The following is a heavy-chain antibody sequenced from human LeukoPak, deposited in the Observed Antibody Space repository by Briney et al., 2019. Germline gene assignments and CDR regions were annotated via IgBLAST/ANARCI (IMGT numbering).Heavy chain of an antibody. V-gene: IGHV1-46*01. CDR3: ARGVVPAAAITSFDY. Sequence: ASVKVSCKPSGYTFTSYYMHWVRQAPGQGLEWMGIINPSGGSTSYAQKFQGRVTMTRDTSTSTVYMELSSPRSEDTAVYYCARGVVPAAAITSFDYWGQGTLVTVSS. J-gene: IGHJ4*02. CDR1: GYTFTSYY. CDR2: INPSGGST. D-gene: IGHD2-2*01.